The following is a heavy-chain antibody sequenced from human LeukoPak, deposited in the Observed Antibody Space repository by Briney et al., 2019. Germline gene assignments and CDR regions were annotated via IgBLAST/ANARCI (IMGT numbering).Heavy chain of an antibody. D-gene: IGHD1-26*01. V-gene: IGHV4-39*01. J-gene: IGHJ4*02. CDR3: ASLSRGSYTYDFDY. Sequence: SETLSLTCTVSGGSISSSSYYWGWIRQPPGKGLEWIGNIYYSGSTYYNPSLKSRVTISVDTSKNQFSLKLGSVTAADTAVYYCASLSRGSYTYDFDYWGQGTLVTVSS. CDR1: GGSISSSSYY. CDR2: IYYSGST.